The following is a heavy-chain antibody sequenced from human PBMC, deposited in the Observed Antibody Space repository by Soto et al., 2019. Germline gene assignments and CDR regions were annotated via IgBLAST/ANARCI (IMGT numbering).Heavy chain of an antibody. V-gene: IGHV4-59*12. Sequence: SETLSLTCTVSGGSISSYYWSWIRQPPGKGLEWIGYIYYSGSTNYNPSLKSRVTISLDKSKNQFSLKLSSVTAADTAVYYCARRIAAAGTYYFDSWGQGTLVTVLL. CDR1: GGSISSYY. D-gene: IGHD6-13*01. CDR3: ARRIAAAGTYYFDS. CDR2: IYYSGST. J-gene: IGHJ4*02.